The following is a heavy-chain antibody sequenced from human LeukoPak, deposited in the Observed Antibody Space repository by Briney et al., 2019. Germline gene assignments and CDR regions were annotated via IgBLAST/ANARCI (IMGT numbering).Heavy chain of an antibody. CDR2: IYPGDSDT. CDR1: GCGFTSYW. J-gene: IGHJ1*01. D-gene: IGHD6-13*01. CDR3: AREGAQQLVLGYFQH. Sequence: GAALKISSKGSGCGFTSYWIGWGRRMPGKGGEGMGMIYPGDSDTSYSPPFQSQVTISADNSISTAYLQWSSLKASDTAMYYCAREGAQQLVLGYFQHWGQGTLVTVSS. V-gene: IGHV5-51*01.